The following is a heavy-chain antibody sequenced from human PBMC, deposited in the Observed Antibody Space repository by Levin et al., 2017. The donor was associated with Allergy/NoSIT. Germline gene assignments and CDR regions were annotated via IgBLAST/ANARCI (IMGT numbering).Heavy chain of an antibody. CDR2: IYYSGST. CDR1: GGSISSYY. V-gene: IGHV4-59*01. J-gene: IGHJ3*02. Sequence: PSETLSLTCTVSGGSISSYYWSWIRQPPGKGLEWIGYIYYSGSTNYNPSLKSRVTISVDTSKNQFSLKLSSVTAADTAVYYCARDSESGSLRRGGYAFDIWGQGTMVTVSS. D-gene: IGHD3-10*01. CDR3: ARDSESGSLRRGGYAFDI.